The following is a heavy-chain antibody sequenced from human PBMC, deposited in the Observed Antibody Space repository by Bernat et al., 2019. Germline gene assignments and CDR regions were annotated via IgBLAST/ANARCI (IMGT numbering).Heavy chain of an antibody. D-gene: IGHD4-17*01. CDR3: ARQDGDYVALFDY. Sequence: QVQLQQWGAGLLKPSETLSLTCAVYGGSFSGYYWSWIRQPPGKGLEWIGEINHSGSTNYNPSLKSRVTISVDTSKNQFSLKLSSVTAADTAVYYCARQDGDYVALFDYWGQGTLVTVSS. J-gene: IGHJ4*02. CDR1: GGSFSGYY. V-gene: IGHV4-34*01. CDR2: INHSGST.